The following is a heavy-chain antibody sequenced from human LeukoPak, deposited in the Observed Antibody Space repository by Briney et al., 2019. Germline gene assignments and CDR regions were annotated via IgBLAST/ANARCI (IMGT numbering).Heavy chain of an antibody. CDR2: ISSSSSYI. D-gene: IGHD2-21*02. V-gene: IGHV3-21*01. Sequence: GGSLRLSCAASGFTFSSYSMNWARQAPGKGLEWVSSISSSSSYIYYADSVKGRFTISRDNAKNPLYLQMNSLRAEDTAVYYCARDGTYCGGDCYRRYFDLWGRGTLVTVSS. J-gene: IGHJ2*01. CDR1: GFTFSSYS. CDR3: ARDGTYCGGDCYRRYFDL.